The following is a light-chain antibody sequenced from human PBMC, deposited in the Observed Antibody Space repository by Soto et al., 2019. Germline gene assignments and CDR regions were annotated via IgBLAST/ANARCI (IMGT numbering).Light chain of an antibody. CDR2: GAS. V-gene: IGKV3-20*01. Sequence: EIVLTQSPGTLSLSPGERATLSCRASPSVSSRYLAWYQQKPGQAPRLLIYGASRRATGIPDRFSGSGSGTDFTLTISRLEPEDFAVYYCQQEGSSRTLGQGTKVELK. J-gene: IGKJ1*01. CDR3: QQEGSSRT. CDR1: PSVSSRY.